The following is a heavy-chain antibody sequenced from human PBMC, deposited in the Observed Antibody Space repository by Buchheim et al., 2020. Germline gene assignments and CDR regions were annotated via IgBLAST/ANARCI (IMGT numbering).Heavy chain of an antibody. CDR2: ISYDGSNK. Sequence: QVQLVESGGGMVQPGRSLRLSCAASGFTFSSYGMHWVRQAPGKGLEWVAVISYDGSNKYYADSVKGRFTISRDNSKNTLYLQMNSLRAEDTAVYYCAKERQWPNWFDPWGQGTL. J-gene: IGHJ5*01. CDR3: AKERQWPNWFDP. V-gene: IGHV3-30*18. D-gene: IGHD6-19*01. CDR1: GFTFSSYG.